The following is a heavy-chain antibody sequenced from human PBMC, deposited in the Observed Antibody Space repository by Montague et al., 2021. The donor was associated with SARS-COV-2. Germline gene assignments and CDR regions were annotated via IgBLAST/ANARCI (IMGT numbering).Heavy chain of an antibody. CDR3: ARGSMVRGGKVYYGVDV. V-gene: IGHV4-30-2*01. J-gene: IGHJ6*02. Sequence: TLSLTGAVSGGSISSGGYSWNWIRQPPGKGLEWIGYICHSGSTYYNXXLKSRVTISLDSSKNQFSLNLTSVTAADTAVYYCARGSMVRGGKVYYGVDVWGQGTTVTVSS. D-gene: IGHD3-10*01. CDR1: GGSISSGGYS. CDR2: ICHSGST.